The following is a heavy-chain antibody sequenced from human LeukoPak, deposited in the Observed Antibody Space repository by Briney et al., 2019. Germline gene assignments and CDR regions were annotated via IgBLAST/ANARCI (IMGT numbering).Heavy chain of an antibody. CDR1: GYSFTNYW. V-gene: IGHV5-51*01. CDR3: ARGGHSYSLDY. D-gene: IGHD3-10*01. Sequence: GESLKISCMGSGYSFTNYWIGWVRQMPGKGLEWMGIIYPGDSETRYSPSFQGQVTMSVDKSISTAYLQWSSLKASGTAMYYCARGGHSYSLDYWGQGTLVTVSS. CDR2: IYPGDSET. J-gene: IGHJ4*02.